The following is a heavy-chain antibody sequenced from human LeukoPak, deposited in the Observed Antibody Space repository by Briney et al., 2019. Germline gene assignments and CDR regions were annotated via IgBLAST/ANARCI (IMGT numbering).Heavy chain of an antibody. CDR3: ARDIRDYGSGSYYY. J-gene: IGHJ4*02. V-gene: IGHV1-18*01. CDR2: ISAYNGNT. CDR1: GYTFTSYG. Sequence: GASVKVSCKASGYTFTSYGISWVRQAPGQGLEWMGWISAYNGNTNYAQKLQGRVTMTTDTSTSTAYMELRSLRSDDTAVYYCARDIRDYGSGSYYYWGQGTLVTVSS. D-gene: IGHD3-10*01.